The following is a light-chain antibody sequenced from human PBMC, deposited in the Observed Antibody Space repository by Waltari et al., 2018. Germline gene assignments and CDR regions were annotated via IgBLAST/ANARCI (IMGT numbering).Light chain of an antibody. V-gene: IGKV4-1*01. J-gene: IGKJ3*01. CDR3: QQYSTSPFT. CDR1: QSVSFLSREKNF. CDR2: WAG. Sequence: DIVLTQSPASLSVSLGARATITFTSSQSVSFLSREKNFLAWYQQKSRQTPKLLIYWAGVRESGVPDRFSGSGSGTNFTLTISSLQAEDAAVYYCQQYSTSPFTFGPGTTVEI.